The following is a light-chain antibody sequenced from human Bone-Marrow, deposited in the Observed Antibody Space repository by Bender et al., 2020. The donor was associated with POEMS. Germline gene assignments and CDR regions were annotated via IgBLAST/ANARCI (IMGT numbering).Light chain of an antibody. Sequence: SYVLGQTPSMSVAPGETARISCGGNSIGSKIVHWYQQKAGQAPLLVIYYYNDRPSGIPERFSGSNSGNTATLTISRVEAGDEADYYCQVWERSSDLVVFGGGTKLTVL. CDR2: YYN. J-gene: IGLJ2*01. CDR3: QVWERSSDLVV. V-gene: IGLV3-21*01. CDR1: SIGSKI.